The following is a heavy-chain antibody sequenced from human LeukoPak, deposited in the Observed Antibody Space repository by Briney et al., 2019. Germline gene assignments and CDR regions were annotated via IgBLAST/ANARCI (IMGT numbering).Heavy chain of an antibody. Sequence: GGSLRLSCAASGFTFSSYEMNWVRQAPGKGLEWVSYIGSSGSTVYYADSVKGRFTISRDNAKNSLYLQMNSQRAEDTAVYYCARGLDIVVVVAATHWYFDLWGRGTLVTVSS. CDR3: ARGLDIVVVVAATHWYFDL. V-gene: IGHV3-48*03. CDR1: GFTFSSYE. CDR2: IGSSGSTV. J-gene: IGHJ2*01. D-gene: IGHD2-15*01.